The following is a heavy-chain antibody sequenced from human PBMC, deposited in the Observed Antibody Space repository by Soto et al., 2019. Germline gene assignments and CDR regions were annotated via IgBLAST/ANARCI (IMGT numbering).Heavy chain of an antibody. Sequence: SETLSLTCAVYGGYFINFFWSWIRQPPGRGLEWIGEINHSGSASYNPSLKSRVTIPVDTSKNQFSLKLSSVTAADTAVYYCARGRAARYLDYWGQGPLVTLS. V-gene: IGHV4-34*01. CDR3: ARGRAARYLDY. D-gene: IGHD6-6*01. CDR1: GGYFINFF. CDR2: INHSGSA. J-gene: IGHJ4*02.